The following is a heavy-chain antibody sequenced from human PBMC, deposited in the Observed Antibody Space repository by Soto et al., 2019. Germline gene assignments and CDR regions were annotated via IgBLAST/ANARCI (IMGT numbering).Heavy chain of an antibody. Sequence: PSETLSLTCTVSGGSISSYYWSWLRQPPGKGLEWIGYIYYSGNTNYNPSLKSRVTISVDTCKNQFSLQLSSVTVADTAVYYCARVPGTYYDILTGYLPTDAFDIWGQGTMVTVSS. CDR1: GGSISSYY. J-gene: IGHJ3*02. CDR2: IYYSGNT. D-gene: IGHD3-9*01. CDR3: ARVPGTYYDILTGYLPTDAFDI. V-gene: IGHV4-59*01.